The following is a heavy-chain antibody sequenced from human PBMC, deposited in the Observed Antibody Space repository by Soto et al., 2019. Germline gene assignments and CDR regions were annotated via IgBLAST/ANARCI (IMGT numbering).Heavy chain of an antibody. Sequence: SGTLSLACTVSGGASSNFYWSWIRQPPGKGLEWIGYISYSGNTNYNPSLKSRVSISVDTSKNQLSLNLTSVTAADTAVYYCARAPMVLSRSYFDSWGQGTPVTVSS. CDR1: GGASSNFY. CDR3: ARAPMVLSRSYFDS. V-gene: IGHV4-59*01. CDR2: ISYSGNT. J-gene: IGHJ4*02. D-gene: IGHD2-8*01.